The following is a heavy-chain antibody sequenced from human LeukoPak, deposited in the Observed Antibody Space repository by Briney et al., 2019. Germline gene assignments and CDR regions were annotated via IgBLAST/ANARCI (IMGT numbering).Heavy chain of an antibody. CDR2: ISGSGGST. CDR1: GFTFSSYA. Sequence: GGSLRLSCAASGFTFSSYAMSWVRQAPGKGLEWVSGISGSGGSTYYADSVKGRFTISRDNAKNSLYLQMNSLRAEDTAVYYCARDESATMPFDYWGQGTLVTVSS. J-gene: IGHJ4*02. CDR3: ARDESATMPFDY. D-gene: IGHD2-2*01. V-gene: IGHV3-23*01.